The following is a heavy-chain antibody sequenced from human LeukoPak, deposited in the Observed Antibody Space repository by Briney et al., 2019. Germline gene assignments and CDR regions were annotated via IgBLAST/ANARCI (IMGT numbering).Heavy chain of an antibody. CDR1: GFTFSSYT. V-gene: IGHV3-48*04. CDR3: AKGKQEQWLVFGPAPFDY. D-gene: IGHD6-19*01. CDR2: ISSSSNTI. J-gene: IGHJ4*02. Sequence: GGSLRLSCVTSGFTFSSYTMHWVRQAPGKGLEWISHISSSSNTIYYTDSVKGRFTISRDNAKNSLFLQMNSLRAEDTAVYYCAKGKQEQWLVFGPAPFDYWGQGTLVAVSS.